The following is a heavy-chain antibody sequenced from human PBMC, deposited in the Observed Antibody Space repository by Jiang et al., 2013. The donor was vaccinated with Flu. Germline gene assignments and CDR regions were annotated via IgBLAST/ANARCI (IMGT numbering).Heavy chain of an antibody. J-gene: IGHJ4*02. CDR1: GFSLTTRGMC. D-gene: IGHD4-17*01. V-gene: IGHV2-70*11. Sequence: TLTVTCSFSGFSLTTRGMCVSWIRQPPGKALEWLARIDWDGDKYYSASLKTRLTISKDISKNQVVLTMTNMDPVDTATYYCAREQTSVTTGYYFDYWGQGALVTVSS. CDR3: AREQTSVTTGYYFDY. CDR2: IDWDGDK.